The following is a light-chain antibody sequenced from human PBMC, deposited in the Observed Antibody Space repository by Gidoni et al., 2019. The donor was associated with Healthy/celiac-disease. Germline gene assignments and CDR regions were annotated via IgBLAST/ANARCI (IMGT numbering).Light chain of an antibody. J-gene: IGLJ1*01. CDR1: SSNTGAGYG. V-gene: IGLV1-40*01. Sequence: QSVLTQPPSVSETPGQRVTISCTGSSSNTGAGYGVHWYQQLPGTAPKLLIYGNSNRHSGVPDRFSGSKSGTSASLAITGLQAEDEADYYCQSYDSSLSGYVFGTGTKVTVL. CDR2: GNS. CDR3: QSYDSSLSGYV.